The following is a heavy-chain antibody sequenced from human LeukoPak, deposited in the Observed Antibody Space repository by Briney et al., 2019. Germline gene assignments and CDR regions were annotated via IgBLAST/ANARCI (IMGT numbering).Heavy chain of an antibody. J-gene: IGHJ4*02. CDR3: TRDKDYFDY. Sequence: GGSLRLSCTASGFTFGDYAMSWVRQAPGKGLEWVGFIRSKAYGGTTEYAASVKGRFTIPRDDFKSIAYLQMNSLKTEDTAVYYCTRDKDYFDYWGQGTLVTVSS. CDR1: GFTFGDYA. CDR2: IRSKAYGGTT. V-gene: IGHV3-49*04.